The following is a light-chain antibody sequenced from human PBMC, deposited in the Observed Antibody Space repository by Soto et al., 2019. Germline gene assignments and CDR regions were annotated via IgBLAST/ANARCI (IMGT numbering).Light chain of an antibody. V-gene: IGKV3-15*01. J-gene: IGKJ1*01. CDR3: QQYSNWPLWT. CDR2: GPS. Sequence: EIVMTQSTATLSVSPGERATLSCRASQSVSSNLAWYQQKPGQAPRLLIYGPSTRATGIPARFSGSGSGTEFTLTISSLQSEDFAVYYCQQYSNWPLWTFGQGTKVEIK. CDR1: QSVSSN.